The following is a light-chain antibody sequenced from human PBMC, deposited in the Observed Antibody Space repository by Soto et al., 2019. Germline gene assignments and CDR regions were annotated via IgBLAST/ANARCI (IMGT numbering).Light chain of an antibody. CDR2: EVN. Sequence: QSALTQPRSVSGSPGQSVTISCTGTSSDVGDYNLVSWYQQHPGKAPKLMIFEVNKRPSGVSNRFSGSKSGNTASLTISGLKVEDEADYYCCSSGGSPTYVFGTGTKLTVL. CDR3: CSSGGSPTYV. V-gene: IGLV2-23*02. J-gene: IGLJ1*01. CDR1: SSDVGDYNL.